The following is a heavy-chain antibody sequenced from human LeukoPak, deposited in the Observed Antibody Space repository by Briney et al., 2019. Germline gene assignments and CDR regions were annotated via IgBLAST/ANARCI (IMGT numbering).Heavy chain of an antibody. CDR2: IFPSGGEI. CDR3: ATYRQVLIPFGS. CDR1: GFTFSTFA. Sequence: GGSLRLFCAASGFTFSTFAMIGARQPPGKGLEWVSSIFPSGGEIHYADSVRGRFTISRDYPKRTLSLHMNSLRAEDTAIYYCATYRQVLIPFGSWGQGTLVTVSS. J-gene: IGHJ5*02. D-gene: IGHD2-8*02. V-gene: IGHV3-23*01.